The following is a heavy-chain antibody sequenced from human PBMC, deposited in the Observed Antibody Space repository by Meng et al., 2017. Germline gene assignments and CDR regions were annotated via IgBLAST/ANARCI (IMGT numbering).Heavy chain of an antibody. V-gene: IGHV1-18*01. CDR2: ISAYNGNT. D-gene: IGHD6-19*01. CDR1: GYTFTSYG. J-gene: IGHJ4*02. Sequence: QVSLVQSGADVKKQRASVKASGNASGYTFTSYGISWVRQAPGQGLEWMGWISAYNGNTNYAQKLQGRVTMTTDTSTSTAYMELRSLRSDDTAVYYCARAGIAVAGPDYWGQGTLVTVSS. CDR3: ARAGIAVAGPDY.